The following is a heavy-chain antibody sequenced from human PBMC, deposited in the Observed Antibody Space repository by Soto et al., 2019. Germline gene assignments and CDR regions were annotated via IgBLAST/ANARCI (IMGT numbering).Heavy chain of an antibody. Sequence: EVQLVESGGGLVQPGGSLRLSCAASGFTFSSYSMNWVRQAPGKGLEWVSYISSSSSTIYYADSVKGRFTISRDNAKNSLYLQMNSLRDEDTVVYYCAREKDDFWSGYYKGEIDYWGQGTLVTVSS. CDR2: ISSSSSTI. CDR1: GFTFSSYS. D-gene: IGHD3-3*01. CDR3: AREKDDFWSGYYKGEIDY. J-gene: IGHJ4*02. V-gene: IGHV3-48*02.